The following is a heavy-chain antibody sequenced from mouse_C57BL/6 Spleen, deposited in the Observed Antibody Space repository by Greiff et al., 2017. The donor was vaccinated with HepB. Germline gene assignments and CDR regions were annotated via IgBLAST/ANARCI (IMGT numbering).Heavy chain of an antibody. J-gene: IGHJ3*01. CDR2: IDPEDGDT. CDR3: TPAQAGNGGFAY. CDR1: GFNIKDYY. Sequence: EVQLQQSGAELVRPGASVKLSCTASGFNIKDYYMHWVKQRPEQGLEWIGRIDPEDGDTEYAPKFQGKATMTADTSSNTAYLQLSSLTSEDTAVYYCTPAQAGNGGFAYWGQGTLVTVSA. D-gene: IGHD3-2*02. V-gene: IGHV14-1*01.